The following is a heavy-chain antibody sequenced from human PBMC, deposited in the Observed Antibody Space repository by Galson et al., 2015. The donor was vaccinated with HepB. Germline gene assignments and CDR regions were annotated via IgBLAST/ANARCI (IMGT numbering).Heavy chain of an antibody. J-gene: IGHJ4*02. CDR2: IDWNDDT. V-gene: IGHV2-70*11. Sequence: PALVKPTQTLTLTCTFSGFSLNTRGMCVSWIRQPPGKALEWLTRIDWNDDTYYSTSLKTRLTISKDTSKNQVVLTMTNVDPVDTATYYCARTYYYDSSGYSHFNYWGQGILVTVSS. CDR3: ARTYYYDSSGYSHFNY. CDR1: GFSLNTRGMC. D-gene: IGHD3-22*01.